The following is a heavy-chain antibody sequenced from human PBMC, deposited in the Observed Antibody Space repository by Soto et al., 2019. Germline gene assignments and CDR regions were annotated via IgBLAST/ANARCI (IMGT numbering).Heavy chain of an antibody. V-gene: IGHV4-30-2*01. CDR3: ARGREFDS. J-gene: IGHJ4*02. CDR1: GCSLTSGTYS. CDR2: IFPSGTT. Sequence: QLQLRESGSRLVKPSQTLSLTCAVSGCSLTSGTYSWNWIRQPPGKGLEWIGYIFPSGTTYYKPSLKSRAAIAIDVSKNQFSLHLTSLTAADTAVYYCARGREFDSWGQGTLVTVSS.